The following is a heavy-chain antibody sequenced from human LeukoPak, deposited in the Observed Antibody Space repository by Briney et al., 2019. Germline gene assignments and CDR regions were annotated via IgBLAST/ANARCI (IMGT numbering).Heavy chain of an antibody. Sequence: PSETLSLTCDVSGGSISNSNWWSWVRQPPGMGLERIGEIYHSGSTIYNPSLKSRVTISVDKSKNHFSLKLTSLTAADTAVYYCARVWTTVVIPHAFDIWGQGTMVTVSS. CDR2: IYHSGST. CDR1: GGSISNSNW. D-gene: IGHD4-23*01. V-gene: IGHV4-4*02. CDR3: ARVWTTVVIPHAFDI. J-gene: IGHJ3*02.